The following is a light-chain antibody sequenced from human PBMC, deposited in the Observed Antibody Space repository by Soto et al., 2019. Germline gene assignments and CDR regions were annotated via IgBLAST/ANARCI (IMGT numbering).Light chain of an antibody. CDR2: GAS. V-gene: IGKV3-15*01. CDR1: QSISSN. Sequence: EIVMTQPPATLSVSQGERATLSCRASQSISSNLAWYQQKPGQAPRLLIYGASTRATGILASFSGSGSGTEFTLTISSLQSEDFEVYYCHQYKNWPWTFGQGTKVDVK. J-gene: IGKJ1*01. CDR3: HQYKNWPWT.